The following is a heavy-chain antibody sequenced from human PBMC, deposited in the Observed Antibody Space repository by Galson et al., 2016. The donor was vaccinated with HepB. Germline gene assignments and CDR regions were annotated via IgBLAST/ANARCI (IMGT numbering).Heavy chain of an antibody. CDR2: IIPIFGIA. Sequence: SCKASGGTSRSYAISWVRQAPGQGLEWMGEIIPIFGIANYAQKFQGRVTITADKSTSTAYMELSSLRSEDTAVYYCARAGRDSSGYYYGYFDYWGQGTLVTVSS. CDR3: ARAGRDSSGYYYGYFDY. D-gene: IGHD3-22*01. CDR1: GGTSRSYA. J-gene: IGHJ4*02. V-gene: IGHV1-69*17.